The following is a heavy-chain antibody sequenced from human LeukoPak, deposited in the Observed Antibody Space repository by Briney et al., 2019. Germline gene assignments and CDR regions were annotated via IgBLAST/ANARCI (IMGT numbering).Heavy chain of an antibody. Sequence: ASVKVSCKASGYTFTSYDINWVRQATGQGLEWMGWMNPNSGNTGYAQKFQGRVTMTRNNSISTAYMELSSLRSEDTAVYYCARGPWEIVEEDYWGQGTLVTVSS. CDR1: GYTFTSYD. CDR2: MNPNSGNT. J-gene: IGHJ4*02. D-gene: IGHD5-12*01. CDR3: ARGPWEIVEEDY. V-gene: IGHV1-8*01.